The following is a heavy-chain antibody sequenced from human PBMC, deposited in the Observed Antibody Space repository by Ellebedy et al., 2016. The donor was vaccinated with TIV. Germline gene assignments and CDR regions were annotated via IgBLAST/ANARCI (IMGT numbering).Heavy chain of an antibody. CDR2: IYYSGST. V-gene: IGHV4-31*03. CDR3: ARERVGATVFDY. Sequence: MPSETLSLTCTVSGGSISSGGYYWSWIRQHPGKGLEWIGYIYYSGSTYYNPSLKSRVTISVDTSKNQFSLKLSSVTAADTAVYYCARERVGATVFDYWGQGTLVTVSS. J-gene: IGHJ4*02. CDR1: GGSISSGGYY. D-gene: IGHD1-26*01.